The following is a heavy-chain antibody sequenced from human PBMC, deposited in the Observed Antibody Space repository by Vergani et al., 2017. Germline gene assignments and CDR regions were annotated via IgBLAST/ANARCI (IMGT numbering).Heavy chain of an antibody. CDR2: IYYSGTT. CDR1: GAYVGSGGYY. Sequence: QVPLQESGPGLVKASQILYLICSGSGAYVGSGGYYWTWVRQRPGMGLDWFGYIYYSGTTYYNPSLESRLTISLDTSENHLSLKLTSVTDADTAVYYCARQKDYYMDVWGKGTTVTVS. CDR3: ARQKDYYMDV. J-gene: IGHJ6*03. V-gene: IGHV4-31*03.